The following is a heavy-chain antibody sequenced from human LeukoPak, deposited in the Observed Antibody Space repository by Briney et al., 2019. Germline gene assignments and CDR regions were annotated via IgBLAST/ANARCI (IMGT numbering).Heavy chain of an antibody. CDR2: INTDGSNT. J-gene: IGHJ4*02. V-gene: IGHV3-74*01. CDR3: ARGLLGIDY. CDR1: GFTLSSYW. Sequence: HTGGSLRLSCAASGFTLSSYWMHWVRQVPGKGLVWVSQINTDGSNTNYADSVKGRFTISRDNAKNTLYLQMNSLRAEDTAVYYCARGLLGIDYWGQGTLVTVSS. D-gene: IGHD2-8*02.